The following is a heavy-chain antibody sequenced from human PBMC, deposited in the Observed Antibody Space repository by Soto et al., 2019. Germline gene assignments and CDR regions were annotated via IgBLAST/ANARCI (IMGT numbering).Heavy chain of an antibody. V-gene: IGHV1-3*01. J-gene: IGHJ4*02. D-gene: IGHD4-4*01. CDR3: ASDSGSNWRL. CDR1: GFVSTNHN. CDR2: INAGNGNT. Sequence: QAHLVQSGAEVKMPGDSVQVSCKASGFVSTNHNFHWVRQAPGQSLEWMGRINAGNGNTQYAQNFQGRVTLTSEPSATTAFMELTNPRLEDRAMYYCASDSGSNWRLWGQGTLVSVSS.